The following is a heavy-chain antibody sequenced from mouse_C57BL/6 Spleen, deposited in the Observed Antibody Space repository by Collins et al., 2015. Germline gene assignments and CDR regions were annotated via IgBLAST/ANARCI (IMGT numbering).Heavy chain of an antibody. J-gene: IGHJ2*01. CDR1: GYTFTSYW. D-gene: IGHD3-2*02. CDR2: IDPSDSYT. V-gene: IGHV1-69*01. Sequence: QVQLQQPGAELVMPGASVKLSCKASGYTFTSYWMHWVKQRPGQGLEWIGEIDPSDSYTNYNQKFKGKSTLTVDKSSSTAYMQLSSLTSEDSAVYYCATLRSITVQEKEGYSSGPFFDYWGQGTTLTVSS. CDR3: ATLRSITVQEKEGYSSGPFFDY.